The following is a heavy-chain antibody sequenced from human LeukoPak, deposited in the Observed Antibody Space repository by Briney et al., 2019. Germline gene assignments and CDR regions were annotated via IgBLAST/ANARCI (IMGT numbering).Heavy chain of an antibody. V-gene: IGHV3-21*01. CDR3: ARGRLYSSGWYGAFDI. CDR1: GFTFSSYS. J-gene: IGHJ3*02. D-gene: IGHD6-19*01. CDR2: ISSSSSYI. Sequence: SGGSLRLSCAASGFTFSSYSMNWVRQAPGKGLEWVSSISSSSSYIYYADSVKGRFTISRDNAKNSLYLQMNSLRAEDTAVYYCARGRLYSSGWYGAFDIWGQGTMVTVSS.